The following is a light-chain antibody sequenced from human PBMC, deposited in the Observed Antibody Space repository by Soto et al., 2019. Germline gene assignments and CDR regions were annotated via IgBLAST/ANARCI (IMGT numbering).Light chain of an antibody. CDR3: QQYTGPTTA. CDR1: PSVSSSY. J-gene: IGKJ5*01. Sequence: TQSPSTLSVSPGDRVTLSCRASPSVSSSYLAWYQKKPGQAPRLLIYGASTRAAGIPDRFSGSGSGTDFNLTISRLEPEDSAVYLCQQYTGPTTAFGQGTKVDIK. V-gene: IGKV3-20*01. CDR2: GAS.